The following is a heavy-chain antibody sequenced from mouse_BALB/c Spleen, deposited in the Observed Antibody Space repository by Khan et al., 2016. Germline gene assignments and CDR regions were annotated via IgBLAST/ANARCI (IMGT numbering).Heavy chain of an antibody. J-gene: IGHJ2*01. V-gene: IGHV5-6-3*01. D-gene: IGHD2-10*02. Sequence: EVQLVESGGGLVQPGGSLKLSCAASGFTFSSCGMFWVRQTPDKRLELVATINSNGDCTYYPDSTKGRFTISRANAQNILYLQMTRLKTDDTAINFYARVEYGCDYWGHGTNLTVSS. CDR3: ARVEYGCDY. CDR1: GFTFSSCG. CDR2: INSNGDCT.